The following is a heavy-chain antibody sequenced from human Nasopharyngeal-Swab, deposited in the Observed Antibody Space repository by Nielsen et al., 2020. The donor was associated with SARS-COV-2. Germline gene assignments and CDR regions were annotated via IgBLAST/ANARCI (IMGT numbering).Heavy chain of an antibody. CDR1: GFTFGDYA. D-gene: IGHD3-22*01. V-gene: IGHV3-49*03. J-gene: IGHJ4*02. CDR3: TREQPDYYDSSGYYPIPFDS. CDR2: IRSKAYGGTT. Sequence: GGSLRLSCTASGFTFGDYAMSWFRQAPGEGLEWVGFIRSKAYGGTTEYAASVKGRFTISRDDSKSIAYLQMNSLKTEDTAVYYCTREQPDYYDSSGYYPIPFDSWGQGTLVTVSS.